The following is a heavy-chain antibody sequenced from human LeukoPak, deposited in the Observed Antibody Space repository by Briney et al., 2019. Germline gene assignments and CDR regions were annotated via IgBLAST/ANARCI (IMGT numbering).Heavy chain of an antibody. Sequence: PGRSLRLSCTASGFTFDDYAMHWVRQAPGKGLEWVSGISWNSGSIGYADSVKGRFTISRDNAKNSLYLQMNSLRAEDTAVYYCAKGGVLPYDILTGYYVHDAFDIWGQGTMVTVSS. CDR1: GFTFDDYA. CDR3: AKGGVLPYDILTGYYVHDAFDI. J-gene: IGHJ3*02. V-gene: IGHV3-9*01. D-gene: IGHD3-9*01. CDR2: ISWNSGSI.